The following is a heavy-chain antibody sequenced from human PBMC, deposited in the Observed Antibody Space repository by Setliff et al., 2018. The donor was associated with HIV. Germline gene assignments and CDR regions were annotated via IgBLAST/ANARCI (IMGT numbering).Heavy chain of an antibody. CDR1: YGSISGHY. D-gene: IGHD3-22*01. CDR3: ARSRTSSGYYGVTGYGMDV. Sequence: SETLSLTCTVSYGSISGHYWTWIRQPPGKGLEWIGYIHHSGGTQYNPSLMSRLTMSVDSSKNQFSLSLSSVTAADTAVYYCARSRTSSGYYGVTGYGMDVWGQGTTVTVSS. CDR2: IHHSGGT. V-gene: IGHV4-59*11. J-gene: IGHJ6*02.